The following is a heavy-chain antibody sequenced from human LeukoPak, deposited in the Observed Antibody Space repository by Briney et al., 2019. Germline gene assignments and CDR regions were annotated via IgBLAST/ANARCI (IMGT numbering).Heavy chain of an antibody. CDR1: GYTFTSYY. D-gene: IGHD1-26*01. CDR2: INPSADST. V-gene: IGHV1-46*01. Sequence: ASVKVSCKASGYTFTSYYMHWVRQAPGQGLEWMGIINPSADSTDYAQKFQDRVIMTRDTSVSTAYMGLTSLRSEDTAVYYCARGPREKSHVDFWGQGTSVTVSS. CDR3: ARGPREKSHVDF. J-gene: IGHJ4*02.